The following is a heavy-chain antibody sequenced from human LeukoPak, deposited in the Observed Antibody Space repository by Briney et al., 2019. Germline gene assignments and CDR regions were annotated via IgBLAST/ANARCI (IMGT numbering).Heavy chain of an antibody. D-gene: IGHD2-15*01. CDR3: AKEYCGGGSCYEDYFDS. CDR1: GFTFSSYA. J-gene: IGHJ4*02. V-gene: IGHV3-23*01. CDR2: ISGSGGST. Sequence: GGSLRLSCAASGFTFSSYAMSWVRQAPGKGLEWVSAISGSGGSTYYADSVKGRFTISRDNSKNTLYLQMNSLRAEDTAVYYCAKEYCGGGSCYEDYFDSWGQGTLVTVSS.